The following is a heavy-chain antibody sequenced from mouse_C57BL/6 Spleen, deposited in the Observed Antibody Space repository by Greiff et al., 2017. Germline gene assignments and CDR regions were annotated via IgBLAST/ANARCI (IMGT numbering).Heavy chain of an antibody. Sequence: EVKVEESGGGLVKPGGSLKLSCAASGFTFSDYGMHWVRQAPEKGLEWVAYISSGSSTIYYADTVKGRFTISRDNAKNTLFLQMTSLRSEDTAMYYCARRDTVVPYYFDYWGQGTTLTVSS. V-gene: IGHV5-17*01. CDR2: ISSGSSTI. J-gene: IGHJ2*01. CDR3: ARRDTVVPYYFDY. D-gene: IGHD1-1*01. CDR1: GFTFSDYG.